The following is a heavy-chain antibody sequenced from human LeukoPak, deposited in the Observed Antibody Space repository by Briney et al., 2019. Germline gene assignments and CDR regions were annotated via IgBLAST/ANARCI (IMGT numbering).Heavy chain of an antibody. D-gene: IGHD3-22*01. CDR1: GFTFSSYW. CDR2: IKQDGSEK. V-gene: IGHV3-7*03. J-gene: IGHJ4*02. CDR3: TTLFYYDSSGYYYGLDY. Sequence: GGSLRLSCAASGFTFSSYWMSWVRQAPGKGLEWVANIKQDGSEKYYVDSVKGRFTISRDNAKNSLYLQMNSLKTEDTAVYYCTTLFYYDSSGYYYGLDYWGQGTLVTVSS.